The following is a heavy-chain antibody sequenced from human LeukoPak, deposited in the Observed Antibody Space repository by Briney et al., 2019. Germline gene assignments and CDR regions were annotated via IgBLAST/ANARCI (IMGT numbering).Heavy chain of an antibody. D-gene: IGHD5-18*01. J-gene: IGHJ4*02. Sequence: GGSLRLSCAASGFTFSSYSMNWVRQAPGKGLEWVSYISSSSSTIYYADSVKGRFTISRDNAKNSLYLQMNSLRAEDTAVYYCARGGGYSYGSPDYWGQGTLVTVSS. CDR3: ARGGGYSYGSPDY. CDR2: ISSSSSTI. CDR1: GFTFSSYS. V-gene: IGHV3-48*01.